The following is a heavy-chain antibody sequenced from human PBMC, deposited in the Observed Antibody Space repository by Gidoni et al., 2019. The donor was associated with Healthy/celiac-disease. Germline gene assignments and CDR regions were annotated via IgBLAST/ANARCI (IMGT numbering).Heavy chain of an antibody. J-gene: IGHJ4*02. CDR3: ARDSVKVVRGGTLDY. D-gene: IGHD3-10*01. CDR2: IWYDGSNK. Sequence: QVQLVESGGGVVQPGRSLRLSCAASGFTFSSYGMHWVSQAPGKGLEWVAVIWYDGSNKYDADSVKGRFNISRDNSKNTLYLQMNSLRAEDKAVDYCARDSVKVVRGGTLDYWGQGTLVTVSS. CDR1: GFTFSSYG. V-gene: IGHV3-33*01.